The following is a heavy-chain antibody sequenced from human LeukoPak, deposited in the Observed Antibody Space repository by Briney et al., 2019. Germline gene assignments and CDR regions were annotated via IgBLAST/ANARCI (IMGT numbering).Heavy chain of an antibody. CDR2: IGTAGDT. Sequence: GGSLRLSCAASGFTFSSYDMRWVRQATGKGLEWVSAIGTAGDTYYPGSVKGRFTISRENAKNSLYLQMNSLRAGDTAVYYCATKLGDSDAFDIWGQGTMVTVSS. J-gene: IGHJ3*02. D-gene: IGHD2-21*01. V-gene: IGHV3-13*01. CDR1: GFTFSSYD. CDR3: ATKLGDSDAFDI.